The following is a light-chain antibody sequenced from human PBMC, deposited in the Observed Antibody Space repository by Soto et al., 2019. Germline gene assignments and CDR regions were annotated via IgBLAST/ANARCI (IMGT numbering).Light chain of an antibody. CDR3: SSYTSSSTLYV. J-gene: IGLJ1*01. CDR2: EVT. V-gene: IGLV2-14*01. CDR1: SSDVGGYKS. Sequence: QSVLTQPASVSGSPGQSITISCTGTSSDVGGYKSVSWYQHHPGKAPKLMIYEVTNRPSGVSNRFSGSKSGNTASLTISGLQAEDEADYYCSSYTSSSTLYVFGTGTKVTV.